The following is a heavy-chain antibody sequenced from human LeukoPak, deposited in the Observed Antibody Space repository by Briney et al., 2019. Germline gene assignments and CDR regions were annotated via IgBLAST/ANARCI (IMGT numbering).Heavy chain of an antibody. D-gene: IGHD2-15*01. V-gene: IGHV4-61*02. CDR3: AREEGYWRYYMDV. CDR1: GGSISSGSYY. CDR2: IYTSGST. Sequence: SQTLSLTCTVSGGSISSGSYYWSWIRQPAGKGLEWIGRIYTSGSTNYNPSLKSRVTISVDTSKNQFSLKLSSVTAADTAVYYCAREEGYWRYYMDVWGKGTTVTVSS. J-gene: IGHJ6*03.